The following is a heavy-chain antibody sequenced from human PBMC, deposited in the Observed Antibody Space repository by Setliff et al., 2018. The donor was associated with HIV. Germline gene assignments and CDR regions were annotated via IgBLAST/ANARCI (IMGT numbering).Heavy chain of an antibody. Sequence: PSETLSLTCGVFRGPFSGYFWSWIRQSPGRGLEWIGEINFSGTTNYNPSLKSRVTISIDTSKEWFSLNLSSVTAADTALYFCATSENRVTDYWGQGIKVTVSS. CDR3: ATSENRVTDY. V-gene: IGHV4-34*01. J-gene: IGHJ4*02. CDR1: RGPFSGYF. D-gene: IGHD1-26*01. CDR2: INFSGTT.